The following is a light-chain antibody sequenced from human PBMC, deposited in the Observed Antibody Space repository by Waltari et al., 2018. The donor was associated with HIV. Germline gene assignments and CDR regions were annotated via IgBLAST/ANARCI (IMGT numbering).Light chain of an antibody. CDR2: GNK. Sequence: QSVLTQPPSVSGAPGQRVTISCTGSSSNIGARARFDVHWYQQLPGTAPKLLIYGNKSRPSGVPERVAGAKSGASASLAIAGLQAEDEAEYCGQSWDASVSGSGFGGGTKLTV. J-gene: IGLJ3*02. CDR1: SSNIGARARFD. CDR3: QSWDASVSGSG. V-gene: IGLV1-40*01.